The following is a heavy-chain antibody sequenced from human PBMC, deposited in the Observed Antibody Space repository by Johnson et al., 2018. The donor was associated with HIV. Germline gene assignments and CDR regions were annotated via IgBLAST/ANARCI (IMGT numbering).Heavy chain of an antibody. CDR1: GFTVSSNY. D-gene: IGHD6-19*01. J-gene: IGHJ3*02. CDR3: ARVSSSTISVAGNPFDI. CDR2: IYSGGST. Sequence: VQLVESGGGVVQPGRSLRLSCAASGFTVSSNYMSWVRQAPGKGLEWVSVIYSGGSTYYADSVKGRFTISRNNSKNTLYLQISSLIPDDTAVYSCARVSSSTISVAGNPFDIWGQGTVVTVSS. V-gene: IGHV3-66*02.